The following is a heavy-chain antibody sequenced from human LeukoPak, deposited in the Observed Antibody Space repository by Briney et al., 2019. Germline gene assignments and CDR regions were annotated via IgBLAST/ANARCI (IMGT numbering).Heavy chain of an antibody. D-gene: IGHD3-22*01. CDR1: GFTFSSYG. J-gene: IGHJ6*02. CDR2: ISSNGKNK. V-gene: IGHV3-30*04. CDR3: ARPMYYYDSSGSLDV. Sequence: PGGSLRLSCAASGFTFSSYGIHWVRQAPGKWLEWVALISSNGKNKDYADSVKGRFTISRDNSKNTLYLQMNSLRAEDTAVYYCARPMYYYDSSGSLDVWGQGTTVTVTS.